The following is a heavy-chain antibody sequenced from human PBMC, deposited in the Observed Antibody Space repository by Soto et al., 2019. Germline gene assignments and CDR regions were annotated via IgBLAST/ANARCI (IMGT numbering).Heavy chain of an antibody. D-gene: IGHD6-19*01. CDR1: GGSISSYY. Sequence: LSLTCTVSGGSISSYYWSWIRQPPGKGLEWIGYIYYSGSTNYNPSLKSRVTISVDTSKNQFSLKLSSVTAADTAVYYCARGVAVAGTCDYWGQGTLVTVSS. CDR2: IYYSGST. J-gene: IGHJ4*02. V-gene: IGHV4-59*01. CDR3: ARGVAVAGTCDY.